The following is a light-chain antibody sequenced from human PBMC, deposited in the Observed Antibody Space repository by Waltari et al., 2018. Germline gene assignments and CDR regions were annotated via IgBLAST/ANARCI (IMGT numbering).Light chain of an antibody. Sequence: QSGLTQPASVSGSPGQSFHISCTGTSSDVGHYNLVFWYQQYPGKAPKLMVYEVTNRTSGVSDRFSGSKSGNTASLTISGLQSEDEADYYCCSYAGLGIYVFGTGTKVTVL. CDR2: EVT. V-gene: IGLV2-23*02. CDR3: CSYAGLGIYV. CDR1: SSDVGHYNL. J-gene: IGLJ1*01.